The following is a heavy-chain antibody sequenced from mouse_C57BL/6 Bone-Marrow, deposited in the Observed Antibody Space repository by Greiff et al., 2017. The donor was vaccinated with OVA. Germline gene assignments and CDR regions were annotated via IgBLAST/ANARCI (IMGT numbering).Heavy chain of an antibody. CDR2: INYDGSST. V-gene: IGHV5-16*01. Sequence: EVHLVESEGGLVQPGSSMKLSCTASGFTFSDYYMAWVRQVPEKGLEWVANINYDGSSTYYLDSLKSRFIISRDNAKNILYLQMSSLKSEDTATYYCARGPYYGSSYGWYFDVWGTGTTVTVSS. J-gene: IGHJ1*03. CDR1: GFTFSDYY. D-gene: IGHD1-1*01. CDR3: ARGPYYGSSYGWYFDV.